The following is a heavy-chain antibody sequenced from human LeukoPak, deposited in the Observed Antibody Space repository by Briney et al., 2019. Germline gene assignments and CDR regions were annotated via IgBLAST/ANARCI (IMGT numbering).Heavy chain of an antibody. V-gene: IGHV1-46*01. CDR3: ARDSLAAQGMDV. J-gene: IGHJ6*02. D-gene: IGHD6-6*01. Sequence: GAAVKVCCKASGYTFTSYYMHWVRQAPGQGLEWMGIINPSGGSTSYAQKFQGRVTMTRDTSTSTVYMELSSLRSEDTAVYYCARDSLAAQGMDVWGQGTAVTVSS. CDR2: INPSGGST. CDR1: GYTFTSYY.